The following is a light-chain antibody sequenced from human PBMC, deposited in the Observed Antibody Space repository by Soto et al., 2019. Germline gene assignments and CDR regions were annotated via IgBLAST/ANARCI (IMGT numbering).Light chain of an antibody. J-gene: IGLJ2*01. CDR1: SSDVGGYNY. CDR2: DVS. Sequence: QSALTQPASVSGSPGPSITISCTGTSSDVGGYNYVSWYQQHPGKAPKLMIYDVSNRPSGVSNRFSGSKSGNTASLTISGFQAEDEADYYCSSYTSSSTLVVFGGGTKRTVL. CDR3: SSYTSSSTLVV. V-gene: IGLV2-14*01.